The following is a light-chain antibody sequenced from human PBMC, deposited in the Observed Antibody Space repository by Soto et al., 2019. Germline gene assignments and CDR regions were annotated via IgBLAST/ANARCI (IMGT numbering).Light chain of an antibody. J-gene: IGKJ5*01. CDR1: QSVSSY. CDR3: QQRSNWPPIT. CDR2: DAS. V-gene: IGKV3-11*01. Sequence: SPGTLSLSPGERATLSCRASQSVSSYLAWYQQKPGQAPRLLIYDASNRATGIPARFSGSGSGTDFTLTISSLEPEDFAVYYCQQRSNWPPITFGQGTRLEIK.